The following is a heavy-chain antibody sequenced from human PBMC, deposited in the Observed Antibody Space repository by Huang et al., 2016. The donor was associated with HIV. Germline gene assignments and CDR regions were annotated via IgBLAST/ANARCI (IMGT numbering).Heavy chain of an antibody. CDR1: GGTFTTYT. Sequence: QVQLVQSGAEVKKPGSSVKVSCKASGGTFTTYTITWVRQAPGQGLEWMGGIIPIFGTPNYAQKFQGRVTMTADESTSTAYMELSSLRSEDTAVYYCAREYYYDNSGYYFDYWGQGTLVTVSS. CDR2: IIPIFGTP. J-gene: IGHJ4*02. V-gene: IGHV1-69*13. CDR3: AREYYYDNSGYYFDY. D-gene: IGHD3-22*01.